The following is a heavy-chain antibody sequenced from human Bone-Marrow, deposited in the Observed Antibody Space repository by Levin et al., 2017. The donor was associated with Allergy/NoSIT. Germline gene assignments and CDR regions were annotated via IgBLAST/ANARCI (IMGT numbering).Heavy chain of an antibody. CDR1: GFSFSNSG. J-gene: IGHJ4*02. Sequence: GGSLRLSCEASGFSFSNSGMHWVRQAPGKGLEWVAGISNDGSLEYYRESVKGRFTISRENSKNTLYLQMNSLRAEDTALYYCAKERGGPAELPFDQWGQGTLVTVSS. D-gene: IGHD1-26*01. CDR3: AKERGGPAELPFDQ. CDR2: ISNDGSLE. V-gene: IGHV3-30*18.